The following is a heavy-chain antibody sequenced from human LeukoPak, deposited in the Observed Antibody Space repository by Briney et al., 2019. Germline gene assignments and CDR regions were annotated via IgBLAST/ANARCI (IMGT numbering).Heavy chain of an antibody. CDR2: IIPIFGTA. V-gene: IGHV1-69*01. CDR3: ARDQSSVDACDI. D-gene: IGHD5/OR15-5a*01. J-gene: IGHJ3*02. Sequence: SVKVSCKASGGTFSSYAISWVRQAPGQGLEWMGGIIPIFGTANYAQKFQGRVTITADESTSTAYMELSSLRSEDTAVYYCARDQSSVDACDIWGQGTMVTVSS. CDR1: GGTFSSYA.